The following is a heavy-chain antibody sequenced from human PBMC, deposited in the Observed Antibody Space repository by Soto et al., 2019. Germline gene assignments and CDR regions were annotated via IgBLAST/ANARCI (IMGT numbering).Heavy chain of an antibody. D-gene: IGHD1-20*01. J-gene: IGHJ5*02. CDR1: GYSISSGYY. Sequence: SETLSLTCADSGYSISSGYYWGWIRQPSGKGLEWIGSIYHSGSTYYNPSLKSRVTISVDTSKNQFSLNLSSVTAADTAVYYCARGSYNWNPRVNWFDPWGQGTLVTVSS. CDR3: ARGSYNWNPRVNWFDP. V-gene: IGHV4-38-2*01. CDR2: IYHSGST.